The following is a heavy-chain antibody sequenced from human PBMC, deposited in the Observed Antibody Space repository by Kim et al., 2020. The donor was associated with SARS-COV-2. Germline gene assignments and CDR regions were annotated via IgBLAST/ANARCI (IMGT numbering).Heavy chain of an antibody. Sequence: SETLSLTCAVSGGSISSGGYSWSWIRQPPGKGLEWIGYIYHSGSTYYNPSLKSRVTISVDRSKNQFSLKLSSVTAADTAVYYCARGMGIVVVPAAIPAGWFDPWGQGTLVTVSS. D-gene: IGHD2-2*02. V-gene: IGHV4-30-2*01. CDR3: ARGMGIVVVPAAIPAGWFDP. CDR1: GGSISSGGYS. J-gene: IGHJ5*02. CDR2: IYHSGST.